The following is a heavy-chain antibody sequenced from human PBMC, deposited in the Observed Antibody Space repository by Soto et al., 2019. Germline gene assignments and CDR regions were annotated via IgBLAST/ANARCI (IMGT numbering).Heavy chain of an antibody. V-gene: IGHV1-69*01. J-gene: IGHJ4*02. D-gene: IGHD6-19*01. CDR2: IIPIFGTA. CDR1: GGTFSSYA. CDR3: AGDGDSSGWYPRPFDY. Sequence: QVHLVQSGAEVKKPGSSVKVSCKASGGTFSSYAISWVRQAPGQGLEWMGGIIPIFGTANYAQKFQGRVTITGGESTSTAYMELSSLGSEDTAVYYCAGDGDSSGWYPRPFDYWGQGTLVTVSS.